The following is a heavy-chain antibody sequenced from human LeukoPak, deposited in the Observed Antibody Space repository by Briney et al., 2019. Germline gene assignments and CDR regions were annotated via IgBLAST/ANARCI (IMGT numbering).Heavy chain of an antibody. Sequence: SETLSLTCTVSGDSISSYYWSWIRQPAGKGLEWIGRIYTSGSTNYNPSLKTRVTLSVDKSKNQFSLKLSSVTAADTAVYYCASERAATGVDYWGQGTLVTVSS. D-gene: IGHD6-13*01. CDR2: IYTSGST. J-gene: IGHJ4*02. CDR3: ASERAATGVDY. V-gene: IGHV4-4*07. CDR1: GDSISSYY.